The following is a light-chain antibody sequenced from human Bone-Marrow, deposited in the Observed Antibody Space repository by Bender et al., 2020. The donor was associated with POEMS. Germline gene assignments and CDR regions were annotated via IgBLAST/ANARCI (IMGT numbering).Light chain of an antibody. J-gene: IGLJ3*02. CDR2: DVT. Sequence: QSALTQPASVSGSPGQSITISCTGDHSNVGAYNLVSWYQQHSGTAPKLMIYDVTKRPSGISNRFSGSKSGNTASLTISGLQAEDEADYYCCTYAGSITWVFGGGTKLTVL. CDR3: CTYAGSITWV. CDR1: HSNVGAYNL. V-gene: IGLV2-23*02.